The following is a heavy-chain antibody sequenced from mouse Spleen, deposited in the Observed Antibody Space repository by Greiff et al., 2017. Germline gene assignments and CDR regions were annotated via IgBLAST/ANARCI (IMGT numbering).Heavy chain of an antibody. CDR1: GYTFTSYW. V-gene: IGHV1-64*01. J-gene: IGHJ2*01. D-gene: IGHD4-1*01. CDR2: IHPNSGST. CDR3: ARSGTHYFDY. Sequence: QVQLKQPGAELVKPGASVKLSCKASGYTFTSYWMHWVKQRPGQGLEWIGMIHPNSGSTNYNEKFKSKATLTVDKSSSTAYMQLSSLTSEDSAVYYCARSGTHYFDYWGQGTTLTVSS.